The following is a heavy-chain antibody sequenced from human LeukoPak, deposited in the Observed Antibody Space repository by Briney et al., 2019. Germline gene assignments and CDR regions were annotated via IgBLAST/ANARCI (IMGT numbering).Heavy chain of an antibody. CDR1: GFTFSSYA. V-gene: IGHV3-23*01. D-gene: IGHD3-22*01. CDR2: ISGSGGST. CDR3: AKEGAYTGVVVVITDDAFDI. Sequence: GGSLRLSCAASGFTFSSYAMSWVRQAPGKGLEWVSAISGSGGSTYYADSVKGRITISRDNSKNTLYLQMNSLRAEDTAVYYCAKEGAYTGVVVVITDDAFDIWGQGTMVTASS. J-gene: IGHJ3*02.